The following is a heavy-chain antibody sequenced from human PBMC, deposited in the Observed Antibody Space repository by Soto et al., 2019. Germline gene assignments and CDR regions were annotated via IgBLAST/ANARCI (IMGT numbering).Heavy chain of an antibody. D-gene: IGHD3-3*01. Sequence: PSETLSLTCTVSGDSIISSTDYYWGWIRQPPGKGLEWIGSVYSTGSTYYNPSLKRRVTMSVDTSKNQFSLKLSSVTAAETSVYFCARHRYHYFSKRGFDPWGHGTLVTVSP. CDR1: GDSIISSTDYY. CDR3: ARHRYHYFSKRGFDP. J-gene: IGHJ5*02. V-gene: IGHV4-39*01. CDR2: VYSTGST.